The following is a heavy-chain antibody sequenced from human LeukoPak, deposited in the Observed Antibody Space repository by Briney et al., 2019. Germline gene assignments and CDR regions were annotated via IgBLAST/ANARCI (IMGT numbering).Heavy chain of an antibody. V-gene: IGHV4-34*01. Sequence: SETLSLTWAVYGGSFSGYYWSWIRQPPGKGLEWIGEINHSGSTNYNPSLRSRVTISVDTSKNQFSLRLTSVTAADTAVYYCARVTYNGYQHFDYWGQGNLVTVS. CDR3: ARVTYNGYQHFDY. CDR1: GGSFSGYY. D-gene: IGHD3-10*01. J-gene: IGHJ4*02. CDR2: INHSGST.